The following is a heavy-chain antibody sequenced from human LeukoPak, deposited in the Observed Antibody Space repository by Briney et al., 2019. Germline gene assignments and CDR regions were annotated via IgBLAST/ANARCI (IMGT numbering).Heavy chain of an antibody. D-gene: IGHD3-16*01. CDR2: IYWDDDK. CDR3: AHRRNFWGTQAFDY. J-gene: IGHJ4*02. CDR1: GLSLATSTVG. Sequence: ESGPTLVKPTQTLTLTCDFPGLSLATSTVGVGWIRQPPGKALDWLALIYWDDDKRYNPPLENRLTITRDTSKNQVVLTMTNMDPMDTATYFCAHRRNFWGTQAFDYWGQGILVTVSS. V-gene: IGHV2-5*02.